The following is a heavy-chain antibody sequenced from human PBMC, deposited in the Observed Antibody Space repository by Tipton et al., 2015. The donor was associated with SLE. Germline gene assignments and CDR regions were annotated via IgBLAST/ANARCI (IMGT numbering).Heavy chain of an antibody. Sequence: TLSLTCTVSGGSISSSSYYWGWIRQPPGKGLEWIGSIYYSGNTNYNPSLRSRVTISVDTSKNQFSLKLSSVTAADTAVYYCARGSGDSPHDAFDIWGQGTMVTVSS. V-gene: IGHV4-39*07. CDR1: GGSISSSSYY. J-gene: IGHJ3*02. CDR2: IYYSGNT. CDR3: ARGSGDSPHDAFDI. D-gene: IGHD4-17*01.